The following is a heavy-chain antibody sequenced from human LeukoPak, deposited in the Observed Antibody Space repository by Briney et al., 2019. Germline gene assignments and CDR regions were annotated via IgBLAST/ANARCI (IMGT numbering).Heavy chain of an antibody. D-gene: IGHD2-2*01. CDR2: ISSSGSTI. CDR1: GFTFSDYY. CDR3: ARGFCGSISCNWFDP. J-gene: IGHJ5*02. V-gene: IGHV3-11*04. Sequence: GGSLRLSCAASGFTFSDYYMSWIRQAPGKGLEWVSYISSSGSTIYYADSVKGRFTISRDNAKNSLYLQMNSLRPEDTAMYYCARGFCGSISCNWFDPWGQGTLVTVSS.